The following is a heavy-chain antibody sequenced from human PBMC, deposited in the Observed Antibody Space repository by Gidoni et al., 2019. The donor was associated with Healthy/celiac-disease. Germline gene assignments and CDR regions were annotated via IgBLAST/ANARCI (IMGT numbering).Heavy chain of an antibody. CDR3: ARQSLTVTTGGAFDY. V-gene: IGHV1-2*02. CDR1: GNGFTAYY. CDR2: ITPISGGT. J-gene: IGHJ4*02. D-gene: IGHD4-4*01. Sequence: QVQLVPSGAEETKTGASVKVSCTDSGNGFTAYYLHWVRQAPGQGLGWMGWITPISGGTNDAQKFQVRVTRTRDTSISTAYMELSRLRSDDTAVYYCARQSLTVTTGGAFDYWGQGTLVTVSS.